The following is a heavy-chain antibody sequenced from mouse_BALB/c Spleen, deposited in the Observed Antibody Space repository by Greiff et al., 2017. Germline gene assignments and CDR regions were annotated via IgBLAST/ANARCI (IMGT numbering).Heavy chain of an antibody. D-gene: IGHD2-2*01. CDR1: GFNIKDTY. J-gene: IGHJ2*01. CDR3: ARGLRRGDFDY. Sequence: EVKLLESGAELVKPGASVKLSCTASGFNIKDTYMHWVKQRPEQGLEWIGRIDPANGNTKYDPKFQGKATITADTSSNTAYLQLSSLTSEDTAVYYCARGLRRGDFDYWGQGTTLTVSS. V-gene: IGHV14-3*02. CDR2: IDPANGNT.